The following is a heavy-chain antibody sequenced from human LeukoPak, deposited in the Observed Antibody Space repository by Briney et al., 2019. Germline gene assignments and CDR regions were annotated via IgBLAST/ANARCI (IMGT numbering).Heavy chain of an antibody. J-gene: IGHJ4*02. CDR2: IIGGAGST. CDR3: AKGTLEYCSGASCYPLDY. V-gene: IGHV3-23*01. D-gene: IGHD2-15*01. Sequence: GGSLRLSCAASGFPFNNHGMSWVRQAPGKGLEWVSGIIGGAGSTYYADSVKGRFTISGDNSKNTLFLQMNSLRAEDTAVYYCAKGTLEYCSGASCYPLDYWGQGTLVTVSS. CDR1: GFPFNNHG.